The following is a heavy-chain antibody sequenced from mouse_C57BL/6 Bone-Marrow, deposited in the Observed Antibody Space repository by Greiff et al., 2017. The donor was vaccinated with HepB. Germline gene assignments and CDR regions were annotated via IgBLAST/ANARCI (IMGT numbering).Heavy chain of an antibody. J-gene: IGHJ2*01. CDR3: YYGSSYY. CDR1: GYTFTSYW. CDR2: IDPSDSYT. V-gene: IGHV1-59*01. Sequence: QVQLQQPGAELVRPGSSVKLSCKASGYTFTSYWMDWVKQRPGQGLEWIGEIDPSDSYTNYNQKFKGKATLTVDTSSSTAYMQLSSLTSEDSAVYYCYYGSSYYWGQGTTLTVSS. D-gene: IGHD1-1*01.